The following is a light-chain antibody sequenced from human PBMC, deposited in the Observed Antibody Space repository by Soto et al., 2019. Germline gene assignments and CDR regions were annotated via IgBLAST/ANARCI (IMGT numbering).Light chain of an antibody. CDR1: QSISSW. CDR2: KAS. J-gene: IGKJ1*01. Sequence: DIQMTQSPSTLSASVGDRVTITCRASQSISSWLAWYQQKPGKAPNLLIYKASSLESGVPSRFSGSGSGTEFTLTISSLQPDDFATYYCQQDNSYSRPFGQGTKVEIK. V-gene: IGKV1-5*03. CDR3: QQDNSYSRP.